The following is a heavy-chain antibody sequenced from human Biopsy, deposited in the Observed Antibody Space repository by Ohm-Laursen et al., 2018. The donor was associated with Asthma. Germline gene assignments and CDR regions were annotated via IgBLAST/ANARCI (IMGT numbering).Heavy chain of an antibody. CDR2: LIPVLGTA. D-gene: IGHD3-3*02. Sequence: SSVKVSCKASGDSFINYAISWVRQAPRQGLEWMGGLIPVLGTADYAPMFEGRVTITADESTSTAYLELTSLRFEDTAIYYCARPSPNRDILYYYYHMDVWGQGTTVIVSS. V-gene: IGHV1-69*01. J-gene: IGHJ6*02. CDR1: GDSFINYA. CDR3: ARPSPNRDILYYYYHMDV.